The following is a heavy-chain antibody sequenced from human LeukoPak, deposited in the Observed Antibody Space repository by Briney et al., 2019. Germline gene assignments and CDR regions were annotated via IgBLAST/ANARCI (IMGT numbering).Heavy chain of an antibody. CDR1: GFTFSSYA. CDR3: ARDTHTIFITYYFDY. J-gene: IGHJ4*02. V-gene: IGHV3-30-3*01. Sequence: GGSLRLSCAASGFTFSSYAMHWVRQAPGKGLEWVAVISYDGSNKYYADSVKGRFTISRDNSKNTLYLQMNSLRAEDTAVYYCARDTHTIFITYYFDYWGQGTLVTVSS. D-gene: IGHD3-3*01. CDR2: ISYDGSNK.